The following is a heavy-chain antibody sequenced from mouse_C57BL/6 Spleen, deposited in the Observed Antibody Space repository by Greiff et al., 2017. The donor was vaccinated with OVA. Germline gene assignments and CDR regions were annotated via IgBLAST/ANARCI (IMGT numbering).Heavy chain of an antibody. D-gene: IGHD2-2*01. CDR3: AREGVTAMDY. CDR1: GFTFSSYA. CDR2: ISDGGSYT. Sequence: EVKVVESGGGLVKPGGSLKLSCAASGFTFSSYAMSWVRQTPEKRLEWVATISDGGSYTYYPDNVKGRFTISRDNAKNNLYLQMSHLKSEDTAMYYCAREGVTAMDYWGQGTSVTVSS. J-gene: IGHJ4*01. V-gene: IGHV5-4*01.